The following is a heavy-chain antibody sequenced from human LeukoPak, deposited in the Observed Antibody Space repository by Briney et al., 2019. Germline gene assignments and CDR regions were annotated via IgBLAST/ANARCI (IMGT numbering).Heavy chain of an antibody. D-gene: IGHD3-22*01. CDR2: ISSSGST. J-gene: IGHJ3*02. CDR1: GDSINSGDYY. CDR3: ARGPYSYDSSGAFDI. V-gene: IGHV4-61*02. Sequence: SETLSLTCTVSGDSINSGDYYWSWIRQPAGKGLEWIGRISSSGSTNYNPSLKSRVTISVDTSKNQFSLKLSSVTAADTAVYFCARGPYSYDSSGAFDIWGQGTMVNVSS.